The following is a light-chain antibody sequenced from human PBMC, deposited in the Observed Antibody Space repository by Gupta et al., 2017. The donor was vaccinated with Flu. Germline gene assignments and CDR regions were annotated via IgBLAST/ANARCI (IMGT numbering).Light chain of an antibody. Sequence: SALTQPASVSGSPGQSITISCTGTSNDVGNYNLVSWYQQLPGKAPKLMIYEAGKRPAGVSNRFSGSKAGNTASLTISVPQAEDEADYYCCAYAGSDTYVFGTGTKVTVL. J-gene: IGLJ1*01. CDR1: SNDVGNYNL. V-gene: IGLV2-23*01. CDR2: EAG. CDR3: CAYAGSDTYV.